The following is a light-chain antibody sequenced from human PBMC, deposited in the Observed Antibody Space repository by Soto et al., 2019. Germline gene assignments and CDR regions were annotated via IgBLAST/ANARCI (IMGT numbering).Light chain of an antibody. Sequence: QSALTQPASVSGSPGQSVTISCTGTSSDFGSYKFVSWYQHHPGTVPKVIIYETSKQPSGVSDRFSGSKSGNTASLTISGLQAEDEADYYCFSFTSTNTHVFGSGTKLTVL. J-gene: IGLJ1*01. CDR3: FSFTSTNTHV. CDR2: ETS. CDR1: SSDFGSYKF. V-gene: IGLV2-23*01.